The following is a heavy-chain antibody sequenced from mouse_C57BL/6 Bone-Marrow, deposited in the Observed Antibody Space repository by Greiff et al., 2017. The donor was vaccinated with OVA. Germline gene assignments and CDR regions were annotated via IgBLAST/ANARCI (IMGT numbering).Heavy chain of an antibody. D-gene: IGHD1-1*01. J-gene: IGHJ4*01. CDR2: IDPANGNT. V-gene: IGHV14-3*01. CDR3: ARRMGYYYGSSYAMDY. CDR1: GFNIKNTY. Sequence: EVQLQESVAELVRPGASVKLSCTASGFNIKNTYMHWVKQRPEQGLEWIGRIDPANGNTKYAPKFQGKATITADTSSNTAYLQLSSLTSEDTAIYYCARRMGYYYGSSYAMDYWGQGTSVTVSS.